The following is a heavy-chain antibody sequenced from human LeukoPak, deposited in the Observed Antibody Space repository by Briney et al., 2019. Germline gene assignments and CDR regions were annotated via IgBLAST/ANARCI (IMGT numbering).Heavy chain of an antibody. Sequence: PSETLSLTCTVSGYSISSGYYWGWIRQPPGKGLEWIGSIYHSGSTYYNPSLKCRVTISVDTSKNQFSLKLSSVTAADTAVYYCASHQSTYSSSWYDPLNYYYYYYMDVWGKGTTVTVSS. CDR1: GYSISSGYY. V-gene: IGHV4-38-2*02. D-gene: IGHD6-13*01. CDR3: ASHQSTYSSSWYDPLNYYYYYYMDV. J-gene: IGHJ6*03. CDR2: IYHSGST.